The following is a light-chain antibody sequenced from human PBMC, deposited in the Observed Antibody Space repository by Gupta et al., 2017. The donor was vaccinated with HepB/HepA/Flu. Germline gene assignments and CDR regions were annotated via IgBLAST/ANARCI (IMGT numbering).Light chain of an antibody. J-gene: IGKJ4*01. CDR2: KAS. Sequence: DTQMTQSPSTLYASIGDRVTITCRASQSINSWLAWYQQKPGKAPKFLINKASTLESGVPSRFSGSRSGTEFTLTISSLQPEDFATYYCQQYDNYPLTFGGGTKVEIK. V-gene: IGKV1-5*03. CDR3: QQYDNYPLT. CDR1: QSINSW.